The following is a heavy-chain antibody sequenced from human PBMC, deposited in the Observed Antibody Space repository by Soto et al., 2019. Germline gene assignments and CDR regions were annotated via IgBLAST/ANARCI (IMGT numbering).Heavy chain of an antibody. D-gene: IGHD1-7*01. V-gene: IGHV3-74*01. J-gene: IGHJ3*01. CDR3: ARSLPGTYGAFDL. CDR2: VSGDGSST. Sequence: PCGALRLSCAASEFTFRSYWLHWVRQSPGKGLVWVSRVSGDGSSTTYADSVRGRFTISRDNAKNTVYLQMDSLRAEDTAVYYCARSLPGTYGAFDLWGQGTMVTVSS. CDR1: EFTFRSYW.